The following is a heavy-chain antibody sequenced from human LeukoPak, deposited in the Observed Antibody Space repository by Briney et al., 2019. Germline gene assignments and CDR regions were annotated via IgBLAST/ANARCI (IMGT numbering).Heavy chain of an antibody. V-gene: IGHV4-61*01. CDR1: GASVNSGSHY. J-gene: IGHJ4*02. Sequence: SETLSLTCTVSGASVNSGSHYWSWFRQPPGEGLEWIGYMYYSGTTNYNPSLKSRVTMSVDTSKNQFSLKLSSVTAADTAVYYCARENLGRYYFDYWGQGTLVTVSS. D-gene: IGHD3-16*01. CDR2: MYYSGTT. CDR3: ARENLGRYYFDY.